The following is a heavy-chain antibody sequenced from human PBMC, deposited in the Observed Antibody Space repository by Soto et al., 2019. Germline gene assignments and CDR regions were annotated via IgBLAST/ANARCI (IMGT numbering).Heavy chain of an antibody. CDR2: ITSRRYGGTA. D-gene: IGHD6-25*01. J-gene: IGHJ4*02. Sequence: GGSLRLSCTPSGFIFADYAIIWFRQAPGKGLECVGFITSRRYGGTAEYAASVKGRFTNSRDDSKSIAYLQMNSLKTEDTAVYYCTRIGRDGYTTPFDYWGQGALVTVSS. CDR1: GFIFADYA. CDR3: TRIGRDGYTTPFDY. V-gene: IGHV3-49*03.